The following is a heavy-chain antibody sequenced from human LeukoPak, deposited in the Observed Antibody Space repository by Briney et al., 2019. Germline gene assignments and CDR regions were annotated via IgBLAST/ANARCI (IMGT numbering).Heavy chain of an antibody. CDR3: AKENDYGDYALGY. CDR1: GFTFSSYE. V-gene: IGHV3-48*03. D-gene: IGHD4-17*01. J-gene: IGHJ4*02. CDR2: ISSSGSTI. Sequence: GGSLRLSCAASGFTFSSYEMNWVRQAPGKGLEWVSYISSSGSTIYYADSVKGRFTISRDNSKNTLYLQMNSLRAEDTAVYYCAKENDYGDYALGYWGQGTLVTVSS.